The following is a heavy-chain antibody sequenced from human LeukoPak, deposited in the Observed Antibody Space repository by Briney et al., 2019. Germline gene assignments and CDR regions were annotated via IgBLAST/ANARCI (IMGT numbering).Heavy chain of an antibody. V-gene: IGHV1-3*01. J-gene: IGHJ4*02. CDR1: GYTLTSYA. CDR3: ARCPTGAGDYFDY. Sequence: ASVKVSCKASGYTLTSYAMRWVRQAPGQRLEWMGWINAGNGNTKYSQKFQGRVTITRDTSASTAYMELSSLRSEDTAVYYCARCPTGAGDYFDYWGQGTLVTVSS. CDR2: INAGNGNT. D-gene: IGHD7-27*01.